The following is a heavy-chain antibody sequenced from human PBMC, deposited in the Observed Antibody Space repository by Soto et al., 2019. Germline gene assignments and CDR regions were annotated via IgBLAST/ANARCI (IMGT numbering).Heavy chain of an antibody. CDR3: ARSVGGIAAAGTDWWFDP. Sequence: PSQTLSLTCAISGDSVSSNSAAWNWIRQSPSRGLEWLGRTYYRSKWYNDYAVSVKSRITINPDTSKNQFSLQLNSVTPEDTAVNYFARSVGGIAAAGTDWWFDPWGQGSLVTVAS. D-gene: IGHD6-13*01. V-gene: IGHV6-1*01. J-gene: IGHJ5*02. CDR2: TYYRSKWYN. CDR1: GDSVSSNSAA.